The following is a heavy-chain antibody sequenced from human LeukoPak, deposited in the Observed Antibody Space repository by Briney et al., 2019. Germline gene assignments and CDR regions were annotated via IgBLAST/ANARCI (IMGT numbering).Heavy chain of an antibody. CDR1: GFTFSSYA. D-gene: IGHD3-9*01. CDR3: AKDQGILTGYYPDAFDI. V-gene: IGHV3-23*01. Sequence: GGSLRLSCAASGFTFSSYAMSWVRQAPGKGLEWVSAISGSGGSTYYADSVKGRFTISRDNSKNTLYLQMNSLRAEDTAVYYCAKDQGILTGYYPDAFDIWGQGTMVTVSS. CDR2: ISGSGGST. J-gene: IGHJ3*02.